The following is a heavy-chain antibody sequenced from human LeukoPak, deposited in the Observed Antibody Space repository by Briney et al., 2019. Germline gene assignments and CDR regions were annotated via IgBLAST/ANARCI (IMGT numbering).Heavy chain of an antibody. CDR3: ARDTRGESDY. CDR2: ISSSSSTT. D-gene: IGHD2-2*01. Sequence: PGGSLRLSCVASGFSFTALWMHWVRQAPGKGLEWVSYISSSSSTTYYADSVKGRFTISRDNAKNSLYLQMNSLRAEDTAVYYCARDTRGESDYWGQGTLVTVSS. V-gene: IGHV3-48*04. CDR1: GFSFTALW. J-gene: IGHJ4*02.